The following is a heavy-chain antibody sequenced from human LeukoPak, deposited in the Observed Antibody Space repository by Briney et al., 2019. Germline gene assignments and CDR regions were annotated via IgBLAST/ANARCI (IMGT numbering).Heavy chain of an antibody. CDR1: GFTFSNSW. D-gene: IGHD2-2*01. Sequence: RGSLRLSCAASGFTFSNSWMHWVRQTTGKGPVWVSCINTDGNIMRYADSVKGRFTISRDNAKNTLYPQMNSLRVEDTAVYYCARAGVPPTAMGFDPWGQGSLVSVST. V-gene: IGHV3-74*01. CDR2: INTDGNIM. J-gene: IGHJ5*02. CDR3: ARAGVPPTAMGFDP.